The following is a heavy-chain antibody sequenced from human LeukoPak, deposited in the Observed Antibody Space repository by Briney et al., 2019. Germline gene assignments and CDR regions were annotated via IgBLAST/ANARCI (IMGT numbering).Heavy chain of an antibody. Sequence: SETLSLTCTVSGGSTSSYYWSWIRQPPGKGLEWIGYIYYSGSTNYNPSLKGRVTISVDTSKNQFSLKLSSVTAADTAVYYCARAGDPDYFDYWGQGTLVTVSS. CDR3: ARAGDPDYFDY. V-gene: IGHV4-59*12. D-gene: IGHD3-10*01. CDR2: IYYSGST. CDR1: GGSTSSYY. J-gene: IGHJ4*02.